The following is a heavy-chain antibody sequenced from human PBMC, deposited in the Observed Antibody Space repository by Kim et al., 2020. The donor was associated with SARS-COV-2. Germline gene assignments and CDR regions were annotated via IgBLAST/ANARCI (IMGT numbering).Heavy chain of an antibody. CDR3: STGAKRRAMDV. J-gene: IGHJ6*02. CDR2: I. D-gene: IGHD6-25*01. V-gene: IGHV3-15*01. Sequence: IDYAAPVKGRFTISRDDSKNTLHLQMNSLKTEDTAVYYCSTGAKRRAMDVWGQGTTVTVSS.